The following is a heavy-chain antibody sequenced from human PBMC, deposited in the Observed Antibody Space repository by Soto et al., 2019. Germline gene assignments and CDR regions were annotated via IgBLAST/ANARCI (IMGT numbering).Heavy chain of an antibody. Sequence: ASVKVSCKASGYAFTGHYIHWVRQAPEQGPEWMGEIGPESGATRYAQKFQGRVTMTRDMSITTVYMELNNLSPDDTAVYYCGRGRSGQIVVFYWGQGTPVTVSS. CDR1: GYAFTGHY. CDR3: GRGRSGQIVVFY. V-gene: IGHV1-2*02. CDR2: IGPESGAT. J-gene: IGHJ4*02. D-gene: IGHD5-12*01.